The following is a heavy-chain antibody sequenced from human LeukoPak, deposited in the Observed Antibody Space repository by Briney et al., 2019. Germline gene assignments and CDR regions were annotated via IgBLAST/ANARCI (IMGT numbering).Heavy chain of an antibody. D-gene: IGHD1-1*01. Sequence: GGSLRLSCAASGFTFSSYAMHWVRQAPGKGLEWVAAISYDGSNKYYADSVKGRFTISRDNSKNTLYLQMNSLRAEDTAVYYCAREWGTGFDPWGQGTLVTVSS. CDR1: GFTFSSYA. CDR3: AREWGTGFDP. V-gene: IGHV3-30-3*01. J-gene: IGHJ5*02. CDR2: ISYDGSNK.